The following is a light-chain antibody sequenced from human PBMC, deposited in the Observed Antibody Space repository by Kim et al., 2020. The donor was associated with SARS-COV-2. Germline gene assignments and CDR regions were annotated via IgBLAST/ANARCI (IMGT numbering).Light chain of an antibody. V-gene: IGKV1-27*01. CDR3: QQCKGAPWT. CDR2: AAS. Sequence: ASVGDRVTLTCRASQGISNYLAWYQQKPGKVPKLLIYAASALRSGVPSRFSGSGSGTDFTLTITSLQPEDVAVYYCQQCKGAPWTFGHGTKVEIK. J-gene: IGKJ1*01. CDR1: QGISNY.